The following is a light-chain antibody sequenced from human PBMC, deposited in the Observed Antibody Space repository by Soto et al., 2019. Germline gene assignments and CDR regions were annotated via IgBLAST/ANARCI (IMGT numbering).Light chain of an antibody. J-gene: IGLJ2*01. Sequence: QSALTQPASVSGSPGQSITISCTGTSSDVGGYNYVSWYQQHPGKAPKLMIYDVSNRPSGVSNRFSGSKSGNTASLTISGLQAEDADDYYCSSYTSSSPLVVFGGGTKLTVL. V-gene: IGLV2-14*01. CDR1: SSDVGGYNY. CDR3: SSYTSSSPLVV. CDR2: DVS.